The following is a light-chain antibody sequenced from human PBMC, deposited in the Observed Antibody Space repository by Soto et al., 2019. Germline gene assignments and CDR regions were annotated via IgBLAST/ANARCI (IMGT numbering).Light chain of an antibody. J-gene: IGKJ4*01. Sequence: EIVLTQSPATLSLSPGERATLSCRASQSVSSYLAWYQQRPGQAPRLLMYDASNRATGIPARFSGSGSGTDFTLTISSLEPEDFALYYCQQRSKWPLTFGGGTKVDIK. CDR3: QQRSKWPLT. V-gene: IGKV3-11*01. CDR1: QSVSSY. CDR2: DAS.